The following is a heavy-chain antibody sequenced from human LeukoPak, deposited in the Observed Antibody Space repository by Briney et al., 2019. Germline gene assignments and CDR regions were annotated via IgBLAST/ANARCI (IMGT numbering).Heavy chain of an antibody. CDR1: GFTFSSNY. CDR3: ARVNNYYYGMDV. D-gene: IGHD1/OR15-1a*01. V-gene: IGHV3-53*01. J-gene: IGHJ6*02. CDR2: IYSGGST. Sequence: GGSPRLSCAASGFTFSSNYMSWVRQAPGKGLEWVSVIYSGGSTYYADSVKGRFTISRDNSKNTLYLQMNNLRAEDTAVYYCARVNNYYYGMDVWGQGTTVTVSS.